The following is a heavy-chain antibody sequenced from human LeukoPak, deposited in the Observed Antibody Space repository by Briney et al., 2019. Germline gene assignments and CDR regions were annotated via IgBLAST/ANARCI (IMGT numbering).Heavy chain of an antibody. D-gene: IGHD3-22*01. J-gene: IGHJ4*02. CDR2: IYHSGST. Sequence: PSETLSLTCAVSGGSISSNNWWSWVRQPPGKGLEWIGEIYHSGSTNYNPSLRSRVTISLDKSKNQFSLKVSSVTAADTAVYYCARDRGNYDSSGYYFDYWGQGTLVTVSS. CDR1: GGSISSNNW. CDR3: ARDRGNYDSSGYYFDY. V-gene: IGHV4-4*02.